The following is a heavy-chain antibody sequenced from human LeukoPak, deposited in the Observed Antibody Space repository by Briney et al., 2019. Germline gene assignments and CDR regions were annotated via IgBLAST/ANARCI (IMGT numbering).Heavy chain of an antibody. D-gene: IGHD3-3*01. Sequence: GASVKVSCKASGYTFTSYYMHWVRQAPGQGLEWMGIINPSGGSTSYAQKFQGRVTMTRDTSTSTVYMELSSLRSEDTAVYYCARAPPIFGVVINAFDIWGQGTMVTVSS. V-gene: IGHV1-46*03. CDR1: GYTFTSYY. CDR3: ARAPPIFGVVINAFDI. J-gene: IGHJ3*02. CDR2: INPSGGST.